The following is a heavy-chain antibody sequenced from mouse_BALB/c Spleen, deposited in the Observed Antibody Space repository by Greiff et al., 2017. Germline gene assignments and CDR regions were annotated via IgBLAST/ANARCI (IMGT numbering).Heavy chain of an antibody. CDR2: INPSSGYT. D-gene: IGHD2-3*01. CDR3: ARRGGYYESRTFDY. J-gene: IGHJ2*01. Sequence: VKLVESAAELARPGASVKMSCKASGYTFTSYTMHWVKQRPGQGLEWIGYINPSSGYTEYNQKFKDKTTLTADKSSSTAYMQLSSLTSEDSAVYYCARRGGYYESRTFDYWSQGTTLTVSS. CDR1: GYTFTSYT. V-gene: IGHV1-4*02.